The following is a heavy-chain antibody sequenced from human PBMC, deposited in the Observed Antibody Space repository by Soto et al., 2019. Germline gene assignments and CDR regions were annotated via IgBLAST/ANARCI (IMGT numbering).Heavy chain of an antibody. Sequence: SETLSLTCTVSGDSISAYSWSWVRQPPGKGLEWIGYIYYSGSTNYNPSLKSRVTISVDTSKNQFSLKLSSVTAADTAVYYCARDPRTTGTNYYYYGMDVWGQGTTVTVSS. V-gene: IGHV4-59*01. CDR3: ARDPRTTGTNYYYYGMDV. D-gene: IGHD1-1*01. CDR2: IYYSGST. CDR1: GDSISAYS. J-gene: IGHJ6*02.